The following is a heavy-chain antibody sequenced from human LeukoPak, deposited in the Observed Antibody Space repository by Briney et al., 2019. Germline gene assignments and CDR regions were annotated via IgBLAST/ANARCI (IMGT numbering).Heavy chain of an antibody. CDR1: GFTFSSSW. D-gene: IGHD2-2*01. J-gene: IGHJ4*02. Sequence: PGGSLRLSCAASGFTFSSSWMHWVRQAPGKGLVWVSRINTDGSTTSYADSVKGRSTISRDNAKNTLYLQMNSLRAEDTAVYYCTRDHYSTSQNWGQGTLVTVSS. V-gene: IGHV3-74*01. CDR2: INTDGSTT. CDR3: TRDHYSTSQN.